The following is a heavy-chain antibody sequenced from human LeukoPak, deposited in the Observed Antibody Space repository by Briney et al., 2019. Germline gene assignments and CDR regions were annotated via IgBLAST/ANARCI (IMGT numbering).Heavy chain of an antibody. CDR2: IYSGGST. V-gene: IGHV3-66*01. J-gene: IGHJ4*02. CDR3: ARGRYYYDSSGYYPPYYFDY. CDR1: GFTVSSNY. Sequence: GGSLRLSCAASGFTVSSNYMSWVRQAPGKGLGRVTVIYSGGSTYYADSVKGRFTISRDNSKNTLYLQMNSLRSEDTAVYYCARGRYYYDSSGYYPPYYFDYWGQGTLVTVSS. D-gene: IGHD3-22*01.